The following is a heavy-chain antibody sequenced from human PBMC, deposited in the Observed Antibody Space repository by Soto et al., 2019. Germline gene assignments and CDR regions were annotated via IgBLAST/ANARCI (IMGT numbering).Heavy chain of an antibody. CDR2: ISYDGSNK. CDR3: AKSWVGYDFWSGYYTTTTNAFDI. Sequence: GGSLRLSCAASGFTFSSYGMHWVRQAPGKGLEWVAVISYDGSNKYYADSVKGRFTISRDNSKNTLYLQMNSLRAEDTAVYYCAKSWVGYDFWSGYYTTTTNAFDIWGQGTMVTVSS. J-gene: IGHJ3*02. V-gene: IGHV3-30*18. D-gene: IGHD3-3*01. CDR1: GFTFSSYG.